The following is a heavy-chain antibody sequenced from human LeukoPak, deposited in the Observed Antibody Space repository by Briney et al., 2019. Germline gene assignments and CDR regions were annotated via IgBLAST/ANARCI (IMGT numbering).Heavy chain of an antibody. V-gene: IGHV3-11*01. J-gene: IGHJ4*02. Sequence: NPGGSLRLSCAASGFTFSDYYMSWIRQAPGKGLEWVSYISSSGSTLYYADSVKVRITISRDNAKNSLYLQMNSLRAEDTAVYYCARRRYNWNAIDYWGQGTLVTVSS. CDR2: ISSSGSTL. CDR1: GFTFSDYY. D-gene: IGHD1-20*01. CDR3: ARRRYNWNAIDY.